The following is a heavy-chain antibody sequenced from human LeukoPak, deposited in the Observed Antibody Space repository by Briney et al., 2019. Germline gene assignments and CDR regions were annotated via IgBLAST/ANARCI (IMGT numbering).Heavy chain of an antibody. CDR1: GGTFSSYA. J-gene: IGHJ5*02. CDR3: ARVQPGIAAAASNWFDP. D-gene: IGHD6-13*01. Sequence: ASVKVSCKASGGTFSSYAISWVRQAPGQGLEWMGGIILIFGTANYAQKFQGRVTITADESTSTAYMELSSLRSEDTAVYYCARVQPGIAAAASNWFDPWGQGTLVTVSS. V-gene: IGHV1-69*01. CDR2: IILIFGTA.